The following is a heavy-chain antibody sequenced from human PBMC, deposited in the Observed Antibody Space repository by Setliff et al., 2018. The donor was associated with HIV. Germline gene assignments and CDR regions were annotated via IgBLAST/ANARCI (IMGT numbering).Heavy chain of an antibody. V-gene: IGHV4-61*08. CDR3: ARLPRD. Sequence: SETLSLTCSVSGGVSGGGMGVHDWSWIRQPPGKGLEWIGYIYDNEKTFYNPSLKSRVTITVDTSKNQISLQLTSVTAEDTALYYCARLPRDWGQGTLVTVSS. CDR1: GGVSGGGMGVHD. CDR2: IYDNEKT. J-gene: IGHJ4*02.